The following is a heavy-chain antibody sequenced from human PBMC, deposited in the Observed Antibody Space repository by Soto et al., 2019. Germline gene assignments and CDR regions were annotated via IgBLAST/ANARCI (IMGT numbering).Heavy chain of an antibody. D-gene: IGHD4-17*01. Sequence: LRLSCAASGFTFSNAWMSWVRQAPGKGLEWVGRIKSKTDGGTTDYAAPVKGRFTISRDDSKNTLYLQMNSLKTEDTAVYYCTTAGSPDYGDYMNRNYYYYYMDVWGKGPTVTVSS. V-gene: IGHV3-15*01. J-gene: IGHJ6*03. CDR2: IKSKTDGGTT. CDR3: TTAGSPDYGDYMNRNYYYYYMDV. CDR1: GFTFSNAW.